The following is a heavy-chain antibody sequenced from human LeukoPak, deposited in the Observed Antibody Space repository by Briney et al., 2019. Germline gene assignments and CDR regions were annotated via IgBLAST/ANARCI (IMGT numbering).Heavy chain of an antibody. CDR1: GYTFTGYY. J-gene: IGHJ5*02. CDR2: TNPNSGGT. D-gene: IGHD6-13*01. Sequence: ASVKVSCKASGYTFTGYYMHWVRQAPGQGLEWMGWTNPNSGGTNYAQKFQGWVTMTRDTSISTAYMELSRLRSDDTAVYYCARVGSSSWTGFDPWGQGTLVTVSS. CDR3: ARVGSSSWTGFDP. V-gene: IGHV1-2*04.